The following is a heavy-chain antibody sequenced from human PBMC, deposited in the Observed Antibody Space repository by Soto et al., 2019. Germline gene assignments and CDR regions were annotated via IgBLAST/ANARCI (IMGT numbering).Heavy chain of an antibody. CDR3: ARMELGGFDI. V-gene: IGHV3-21*01. CDR1: GFTFTNYN. J-gene: IGHJ3*02. CDR2: ISSSSSYI. Sequence: EVQLVESGGGLVKPGGSLRLSCAASGFTFTNYNLNWVRQAPGKGLEWVSSISSSSSYIYYADSVKGRFTISRDNDKNSLYLQMNSLRAEDTAVYYCARMELGGFDIWGQGTMLTVS. D-gene: IGHD1-26*01.